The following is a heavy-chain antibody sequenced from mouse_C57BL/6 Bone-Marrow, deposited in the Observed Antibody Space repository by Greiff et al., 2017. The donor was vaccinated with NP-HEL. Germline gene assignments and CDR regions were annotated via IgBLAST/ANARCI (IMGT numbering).Heavy chain of an antibody. J-gene: IGHJ2*01. V-gene: IGHV7-3*01. CDR1: GFTFTDYY. CDR3: ARYIPPYFDY. Sequence: DVMLVESGGGLVQPGGSLSLSCAASGFTFTDYYMSWVRQPPGKALEWLGFIRNKANGYTTEYSASVKGRFTISRDNSQSILYRQMNALRAEDSATYYCARYIPPYFDYWGQGTTLTVSS. CDR2: IRNKANGYTT.